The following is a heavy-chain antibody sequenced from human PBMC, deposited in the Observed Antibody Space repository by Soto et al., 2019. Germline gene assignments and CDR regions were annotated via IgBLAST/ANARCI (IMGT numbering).Heavy chain of an antibody. CDR3: ARGINGYNYGGALYNWFDP. V-gene: IGHV4-34*01. Sequence: SETLSLTCAVYVGSFSDFYWTWIRQPPGKGLEWIGEINHSGSTNYNPSLKSRVAISVDTSKNQFSLNLTSVTAADTAVYYCARGINGYNYGGALYNWFDPWGQGTLVTSPQ. J-gene: IGHJ5*02. CDR2: INHSGST. D-gene: IGHD5-12*01. CDR1: VGSFSDFY.